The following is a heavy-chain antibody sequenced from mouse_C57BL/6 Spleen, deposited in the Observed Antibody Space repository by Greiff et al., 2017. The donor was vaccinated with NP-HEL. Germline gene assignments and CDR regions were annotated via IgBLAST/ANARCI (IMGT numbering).Heavy chain of an antibody. D-gene: IGHD2-1*01. Sequence: QLQQSGAELVRPGASVTLSCRASGYTFTDYEMHWVKQTPVHGLEWIGAIDPETGGTAYNQKFKGKAILTADKSSSTAYMELRSLTSEDSAVYYCTPIYYGNYVRFDYWGQCTTLTVSS. CDR3: TPIYYGNYVRFDY. CDR2: IDPETGGT. J-gene: IGHJ2*01. V-gene: IGHV1-15*01. CDR1: GYTFTDYE.